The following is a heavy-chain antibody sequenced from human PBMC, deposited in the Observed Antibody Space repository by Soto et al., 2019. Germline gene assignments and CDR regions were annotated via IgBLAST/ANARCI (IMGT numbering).Heavy chain of an antibody. V-gene: IGHV3-21*01. J-gene: IGHJ5*02. CDR1: GFTFSSYS. D-gene: IGHD3-9*01. Sequence: PGGSLRLSCAASGFTFSSYSMNWGRQAPGKGLEWVSSISSSSSYIYYADSVKGRFTISRDNAKNSLSLQMNSLRAEDTDVYYCARQPSPYYDILTGYSNVWEPFDPWGQGTLVTVSS. CDR3: ARQPSPYYDILTGYSNVWEPFDP. CDR2: ISSSSSYI.